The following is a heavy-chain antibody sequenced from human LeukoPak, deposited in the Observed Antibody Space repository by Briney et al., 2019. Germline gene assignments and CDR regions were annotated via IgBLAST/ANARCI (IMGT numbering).Heavy chain of an antibody. CDR2: IYYSGST. V-gene: IGHV4-31*03. D-gene: IGHD3-22*01. CDR3: ATAPRDYYDSSGYYYNSY. Sequence: SQTLSLTCTVSGGSISSGGYYWSWLRQHPGKGLEWIGYIYYSGSTYYNPSLKSRVTISVDTSKNQFSLKLSSVTAADTAVYYCATAPRDYYDSSGYYYNSYWGQGTLVTVSS. J-gene: IGHJ4*02. CDR1: GGSISSGGYY.